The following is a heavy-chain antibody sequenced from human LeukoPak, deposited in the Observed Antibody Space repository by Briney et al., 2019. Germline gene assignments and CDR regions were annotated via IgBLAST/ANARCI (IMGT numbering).Heavy chain of an antibody. V-gene: IGHV1-2*02. CDR3: ARSSDSSGYYYVFDY. CDR1: GYTFTGYY. J-gene: IGHJ4*02. CDR2: INPNSGGT. Sequence: ASVKVSCKASGYTFTGYYMHWVRQAPGQGLEWMGWINPNSGGTNYAQKFQGRVTMTRDTSISTAYMELSRLRSDDTAVYYCARSSDSSGYYYVFDYWGQGTLVTVS. D-gene: IGHD3-22*01.